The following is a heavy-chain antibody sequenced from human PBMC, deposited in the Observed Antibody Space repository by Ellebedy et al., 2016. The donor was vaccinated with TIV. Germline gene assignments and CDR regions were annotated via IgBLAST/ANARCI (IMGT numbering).Heavy chain of an antibody. Sequence: PGGSLRLSCAASGFTFSSYGMHWVRQAPGKGLEWVAVIWYDGSNKYYADSVKGRFTISRDNSKNTLYLQMNSLRAEDTAVYYCARSAGYQLRRIKYGMDVWGQGTTVTVSS. CDR2: IWYDGSNK. J-gene: IGHJ6*02. V-gene: IGHV3-33*01. CDR3: ARSAGYQLRRIKYGMDV. D-gene: IGHD2-2*01. CDR1: GFTFSSYG.